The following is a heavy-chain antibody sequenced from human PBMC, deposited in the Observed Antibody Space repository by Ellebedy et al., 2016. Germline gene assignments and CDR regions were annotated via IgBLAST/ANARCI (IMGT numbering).Heavy chain of an antibody. Sequence: SETLSLXCIVSGGSVSSYYWSWIRQTPGKGLEWIGFIHYSGSRNYNPSLKSRVTISIDTSKNQFFLKLTSVTAAYTAIYYCARHRPGFDPWGQGSLVTVSS. CDR3: ARHRPGFDP. CDR2: IHYSGSR. CDR1: GGSVSSYY. V-gene: IGHV4-59*08. J-gene: IGHJ5*02.